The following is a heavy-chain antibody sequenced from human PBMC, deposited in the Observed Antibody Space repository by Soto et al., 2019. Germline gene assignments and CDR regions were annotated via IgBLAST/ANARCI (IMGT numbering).Heavy chain of an antibody. Sequence: QVQLVQSGAEVKKPGASVKVSCKASGYTFTSYGISWVRQAPGQGLEWMGWISAYNGNTNYAQKIQGRVTMTTDTATSTAYLELRSLISDVTAVYYCASSVLVGYGLEGESDWGQGTLGTVSS. CDR3: ASSVLVGYGLEGESD. V-gene: IGHV1-18*01. CDR1: GYTFTSYG. D-gene: IGHD2-8*02. J-gene: IGHJ4*02. CDR2: ISAYNGNT.